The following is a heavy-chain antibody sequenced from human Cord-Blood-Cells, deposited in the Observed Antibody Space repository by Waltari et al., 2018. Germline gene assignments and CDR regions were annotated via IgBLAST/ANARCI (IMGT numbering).Heavy chain of an antibody. CDR3: ARASRGDYFDY. V-gene: IGHV3-21*01. D-gene: IGHD4-17*01. J-gene: IGHJ4*02. CDR1: GFTFSSYS. Sequence: EVQLVESGGGLVKPGGSLRLSCAASGFTFSSYSMNWFRQAPGKGLEWVSSISSSSSYIYYADSVKGRFTISRDNAKNSLYLQMNSLRAEDTAVYYCARASRGDYFDYWGQGTLVTVSS. CDR2: ISSSSSYI.